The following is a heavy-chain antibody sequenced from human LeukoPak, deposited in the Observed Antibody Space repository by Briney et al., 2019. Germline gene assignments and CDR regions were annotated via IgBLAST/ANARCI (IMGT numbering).Heavy chain of an antibody. D-gene: IGHD3-22*01. CDR1: GGSISSYY. CDR3: ARGGAFYYDSSGYYLQY. Sequence: PSETLSLTCTVSGGSISSYYWSWIRQPAGKGLEWIGRIYTSGSTNYNPSLKSRVTMSVDTSKNQFSLKLSSVTAADTAVYYCARGGAFYYDSSGYYLQYWGQGTLVTVSS. J-gene: IGHJ1*01. CDR2: IYTSGST. V-gene: IGHV4-4*07.